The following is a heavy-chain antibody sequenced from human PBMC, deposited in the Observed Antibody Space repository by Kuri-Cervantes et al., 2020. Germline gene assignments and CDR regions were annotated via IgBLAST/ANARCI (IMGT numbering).Heavy chain of an antibody. D-gene: IGHD5-18*01. CDR3: ASERGYSYGLSSEPYPGVFQH. CDR1: GFTFSSYA. J-gene: IGHJ1*01. CDR2: ISGSGGST. Sequence: GGSLRLSCAASGFTFSSYAMSWVRQAPGKGLEWVSAISGSGGSTYYADSVKGRFTISRDNSKNTLYLQMNSLRAEDTAVYYCASERGYSYGLSSEPYPGVFQHWGQGTLVTVSS. V-gene: IGHV3-23*01.